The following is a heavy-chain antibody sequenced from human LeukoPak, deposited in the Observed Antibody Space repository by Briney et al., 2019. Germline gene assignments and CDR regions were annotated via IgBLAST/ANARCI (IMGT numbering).Heavy chain of an antibody. D-gene: IGHD2/OR15-2a*01. J-gene: IGHJ4*02. CDR3: ARVVYFYLYYFDY. V-gene: IGHV3-7*01. Sequence: PGGSLRLSWAASGFTFSSYWMSWVRQAPGKGLEWVPNIKQDGSEKYYVDSVKGRFTISRDNAKNSLYLQMNSLRAEDTAVYYCARVVYFYLYYFDYWGQGTLVTVSS. CDR1: GFTFSSYW. CDR2: IKQDGSEK.